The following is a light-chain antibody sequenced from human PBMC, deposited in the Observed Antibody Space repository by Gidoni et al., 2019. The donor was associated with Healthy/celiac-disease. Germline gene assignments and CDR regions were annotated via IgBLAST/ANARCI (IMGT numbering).Light chain of an antibody. J-gene: IGKJ4*01. CDR3: QPSYSTPLT. CDR1: QSMSSY. V-gene: IGKV1-39*01. Sequence: DSKMTQSPSSLSASVGDRVTITCRASQSMSSYLNWFQQKPGKAPKLLIYAASSLQSGVPSSFSGSGSGTDFTLTISRLPPEDFATYSCQPSYSTPLTFGGGTKVEIK. CDR2: AAS.